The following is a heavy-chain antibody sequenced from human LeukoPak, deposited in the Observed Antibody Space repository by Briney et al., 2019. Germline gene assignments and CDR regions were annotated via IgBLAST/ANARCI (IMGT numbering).Heavy chain of an antibody. Sequence: SQTLSLTCTVSGGSISSGDYYWSWIRQPPGKGREWLGSIYYSGSTYYNPSLKSRVTISVDTSKNQFSLKLSSVTAADTAVYYCARQGDYDFWSAPIPDWGQGTLVTVSS. J-gene: IGHJ4*02. V-gene: IGHV4-39*01. CDR1: GGSISSGDYY. CDR2: IYYSGST. D-gene: IGHD3-3*01. CDR3: ARQGDYDFWSAPIPD.